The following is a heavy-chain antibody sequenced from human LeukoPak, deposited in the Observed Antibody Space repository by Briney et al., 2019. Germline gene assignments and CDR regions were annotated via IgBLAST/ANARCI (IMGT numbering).Heavy chain of an antibody. J-gene: IGHJ6*02. CDR1: GFTFSSYW. CDR3: ARVVQLVRGPLNGMDV. D-gene: IGHD6-6*01. Sequence: PGGSLRLSCAASGFTFSSYWMHWVRQAPGKGLVWVSRINSDGSSTSYAGSVKGRFTISRDNAKNTLYLQMNSLRAEDTAVYYCARVVQLVRGPLNGMDVWGQGTTVTVSS. CDR2: INSDGSST. V-gene: IGHV3-74*01.